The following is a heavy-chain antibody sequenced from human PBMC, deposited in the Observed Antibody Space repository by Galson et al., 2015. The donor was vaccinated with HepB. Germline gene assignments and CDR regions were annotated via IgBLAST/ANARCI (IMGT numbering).Heavy chain of an antibody. CDR3: ATRSHDYGDDLSLDLYKWFDP. J-gene: IGHJ5*02. CDR1: GGSISSYY. D-gene: IGHD4-17*01. V-gene: IGHV4-59*08. Sequence: SETLSLTCTVSGGSISSYYWSWIRQPPGKGLEWIGNIYYSGSTNYNPSLKSRVTISVDTSKNQFSLRLSSVTAADTAVYYCATRSHDYGDDLSLDLYKWFDPWGQGTLVTVSS. CDR2: IYYSGST.